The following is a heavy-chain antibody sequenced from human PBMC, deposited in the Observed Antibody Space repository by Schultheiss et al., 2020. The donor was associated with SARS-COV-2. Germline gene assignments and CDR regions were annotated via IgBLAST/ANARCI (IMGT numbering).Heavy chain of an antibody. CDR2: IYYTGST. J-gene: IGHJ4*02. CDR1: GGSISSYY. CDR3: ARARSSWYDY. Sequence: SQTLSLTCTVSGGSISSYYWSWIRQPPGKGLEWIGYIYYTGSTNYNPSLKSRVTMSVDTSKNQFSLKLSSVTAADTAVYYCARARSSWYDYWGQGTLVTVSS. D-gene: IGHD6-13*01. V-gene: IGHV4-59*01.